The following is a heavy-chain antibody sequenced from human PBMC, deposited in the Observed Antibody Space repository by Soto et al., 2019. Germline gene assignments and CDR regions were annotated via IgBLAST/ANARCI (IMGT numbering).Heavy chain of an antibody. Sequence: PGEFLKISCKGAGYSFTSFWIGWVRQMPGKGLEWMGIIYPDDSDTRCSPSFQGQVTISADKSISTAYLQWSSLKASDTAMYFCARQGIGAAYYFDYWGQGALVTVSS. J-gene: IGHJ4*02. CDR1: GYSFTSFW. CDR2: IYPDDSDT. CDR3: ARQGIGAAYYFDY. D-gene: IGHD6-13*01. V-gene: IGHV5-51*01.